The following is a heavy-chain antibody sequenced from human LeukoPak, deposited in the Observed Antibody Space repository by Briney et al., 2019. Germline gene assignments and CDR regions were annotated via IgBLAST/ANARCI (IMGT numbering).Heavy chain of an antibody. J-gene: IGHJ3*02. D-gene: IGHD3-3*01. Sequence: SETLSLTCAVYDGSFSGYYWSWIRQPPGKGLEWMGEIIDSGSTNYNPSLKSRFTISVDTSKNQLSLKLSSVTAADTAVYFCARGSRISMFGVTHMRGAFDIWGQGTTVTVS. CDR2: IIDSGST. CDR1: DGSFSGYY. CDR3: ARGSRISMFGVTHMRGAFDI. V-gene: IGHV4-34*01.